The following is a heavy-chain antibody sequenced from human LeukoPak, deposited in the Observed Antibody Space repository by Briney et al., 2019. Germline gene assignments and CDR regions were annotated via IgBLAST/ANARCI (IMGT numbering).Heavy chain of an antibody. CDR3: AKALTRWAFDV. J-gene: IGHJ3*01. CDR2: MSLSTSGK. V-gene: IGHV3-23*01. Sequence: GGSLRLSCAASGFTFSDYDMSWVRQAPGKGLEWVSSMSLSTSGKTYADSVKGRFTVSTDKAKNTLYLQMDSLRTEDTAIYYCAKALTRWAFDVWGQGTMVTVSS. CDR1: GFTFSDYD. D-gene: IGHD3-16*01.